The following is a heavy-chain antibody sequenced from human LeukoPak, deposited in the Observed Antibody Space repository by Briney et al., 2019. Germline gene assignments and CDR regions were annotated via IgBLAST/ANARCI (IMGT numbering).Heavy chain of an antibody. CDR3: ARASCGGGSCYHSRGWFDP. J-gene: IGHJ5*02. CDR2: IYYTGTT. V-gene: IGHV4-39*07. D-gene: IGHD2-15*01. Sequence: SETLSLTCTVSGGSISSSSYHWGWIRQPPGMGLEWIGSIYYTGTTYYNPSLKSRVTISVDTSKNQFSLKLSSVTAADTAVYYCARASCGGGSCYHSRGWFDPWGQGTLVTVSS. CDR1: GGSISSSSYH.